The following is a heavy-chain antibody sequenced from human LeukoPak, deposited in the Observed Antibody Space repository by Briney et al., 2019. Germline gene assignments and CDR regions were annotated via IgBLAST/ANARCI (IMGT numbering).Heavy chain of an antibody. Sequence: ASVKVSCKASGYTFSTHWMHWVRQAPGQGLEWMGIINPSGGFTSYAQKFQGRVTVTREMSTSTVYMDLSNLTSEDTAVYSCARDQSGEWELLSGWWFDPWGQGTLVTVSS. CDR3: ARDQSGEWELLSGWWFDP. J-gene: IGHJ5*02. CDR1: GYTFSTHW. D-gene: IGHD1-26*01. CDR2: INPSGGFT. V-gene: IGHV1-46*01.